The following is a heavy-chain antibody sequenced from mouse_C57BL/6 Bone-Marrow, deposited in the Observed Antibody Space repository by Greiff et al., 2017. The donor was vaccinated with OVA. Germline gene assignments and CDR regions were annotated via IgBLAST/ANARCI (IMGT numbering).Heavy chain of an antibody. CDR3: ARHNYGSSYWYFDV. D-gene: IGHD1-1*01. CDR2: ISGGGGNT. CDR1: GFTFSSYT. Sequence: EVKVVESGGGLVKPGGSLKLSCAASGFTFSSYTMSWVRQTPEKRLEWVATISGGGGNTYYPDSVKGRFTISRDNAKNTRYLQRSRLRSEDTALYYCARHNYGSSYWYFDVGGTGTTVTVSS. V-gene: IGHV5-9*01. J-gene: IGHJ1*03.